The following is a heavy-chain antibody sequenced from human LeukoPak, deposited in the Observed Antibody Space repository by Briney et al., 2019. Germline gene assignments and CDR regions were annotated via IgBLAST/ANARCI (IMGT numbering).Heavy chain of an antibody. CDR1: GFTFSSYA. Sequence: PGGSLRLSCAASGFTFSSYAMSWVRHAPGRGLEWVSAISGSGGSTYYADSVKGRFTISRDNSKNTLYLQMNSLRAEDTAVYYCAKEVRYDSSGSIPGSWGQGTLVTVSS. CDR2: ISGSGGST. J-gene: IGHJ4*02. CDR3: AKEVRYDSSGSIPGS. V-gene: IGHV3-23*01. D-gene: IGHD3-22*01.